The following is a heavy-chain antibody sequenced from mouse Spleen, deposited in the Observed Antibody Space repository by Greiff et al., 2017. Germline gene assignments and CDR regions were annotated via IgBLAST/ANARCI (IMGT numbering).Heavy chain of an antibody. D-gene: IGHD1-1*01. CDR3: ARGDYGSSYVGFAY. J-gene: IGHJ3*01. V-gene: IGHV1-50*01. Sequence: VQLQQPGAELVKPGASVKLSCKASGYTFTSYWMQWVKQRPGQGLEWIGEIDPSDSYTNYNQKFKGKATLTVDTSSSTAYMQLSSLTSEDSAVYYCARGDYGSSYVGFAYWGQGTLVTVSA. CDR1: GYTFTSYW. CDR2: IDPSDSYT.